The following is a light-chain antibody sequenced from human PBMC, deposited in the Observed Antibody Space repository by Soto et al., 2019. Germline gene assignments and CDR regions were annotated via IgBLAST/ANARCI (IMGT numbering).Light chain of an antibody. CDR1: QRITTNF. Sequence: ERVMTQSPGTLSLSPGERATLSCRASQRITTNFLAWYQQKAGQAPRLLIYGASSRATGIPDRFSGGGSGTDFTLTISRLEPEDFAVYYCQHYGSSQTFGQGTKVDIK. V-gene: IGKV3-20*01. CDR2: GAS. J-gene: IGKJ1*01. CDR3: QHYGSSQT.